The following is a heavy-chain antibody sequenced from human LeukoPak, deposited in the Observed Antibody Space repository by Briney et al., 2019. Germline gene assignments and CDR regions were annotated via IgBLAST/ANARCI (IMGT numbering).Heavy chain of an antibody. J-gene: IGHJ4*02. V-gene: IGHV3-7*01. CDR2: IQQDGPEK. CDR3: ARGITMVRGTSDY. D-gene: IGHD3-10*01. CDR1: GFTLSSYW. Sequence: GGSLRLSCTVSGFTLSSYWMTWVRQAPGKGLEWVANIQQDGPEKYYLDSVRGRFTISRDNAQNQLFLQMDSLRAEDTAVYYCARGITMVRGTSDYWGQGTLVTVSS.